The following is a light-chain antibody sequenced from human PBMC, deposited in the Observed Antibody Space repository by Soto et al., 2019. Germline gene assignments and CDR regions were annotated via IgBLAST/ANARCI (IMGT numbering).Light chain of an antibody. J-gene: IGKJ2*01. CDR3: QQYNNWPLYT. Sequence: EIAMTQSPATLSVSPGERATLSCRASQSVNSNLAWYQQKPGQAPRLLIYGASTRATGIPGRFSGSGSGTEFTLTISSLQSEDFAVYYCQQYNNWPLYTFGQGTKLEI. V-gene: IGKV3-15*01. CDR1: QSVNSN. CDR2: GAS.